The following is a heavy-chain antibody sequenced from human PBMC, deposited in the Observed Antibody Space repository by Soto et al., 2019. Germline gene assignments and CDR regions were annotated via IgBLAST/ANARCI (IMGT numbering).Heavy chain of an antibody. CDR1: GYTLTELS. Sequence: ASVKVSCKVSGYTLTELSMHWVRQAPGKGLEWMGGFDPEDGETIYAQKFQGRVTMTEDTSTDTAYMELSSLRSEDTAVYYCAVLVGVTMIVEGPPTWGQGTMVIVSS. CDR2: FDPEDGET. V-gene: IGHV1-24*01. CDR3: AVLVGVTMIVEGPPT. J-gene: IGHJ3*01. D-gene: IGHD3-22*01.